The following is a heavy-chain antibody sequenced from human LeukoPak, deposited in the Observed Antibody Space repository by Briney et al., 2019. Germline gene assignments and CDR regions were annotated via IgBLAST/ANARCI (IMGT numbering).Heavy chain of an antibody. D-gene: IGHD6-6*01. Sequence: PSETLSLACTVSGGSISSYYWSWIRQPPGKGLEWIGYIYHSGSTYYNPSLKSRVTISVDRSKNQFSLKLSSVTAADTAVYYCARGGAARLRIDYWGQGTLVTVCS. CDR1: GGSISSYY. CDR3: ARGGAARLRIDY. V-gene: IGHV4-59*12. CDR2: IYHSGST. J-gene: IGHJ4*02.